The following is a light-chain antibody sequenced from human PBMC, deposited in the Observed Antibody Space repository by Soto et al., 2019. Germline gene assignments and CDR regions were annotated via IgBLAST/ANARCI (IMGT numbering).Light chain of an antibody. CDR1: QSVSSN. J-gene: IGKJ5*01. CDR2: GAS. CDR3: QQYNNWLIT. Sequence: EIVMTQSPATLSVSPGERATLSCRASQSVSSNLAWYQQKPGQAPRLLIYGASTRATSIPARFSGSGSGTEFTLTLSSLHSEDFAVYYCQQYNNWLITFGQAKRLEIK. V-gene: IGKV3-15*01.